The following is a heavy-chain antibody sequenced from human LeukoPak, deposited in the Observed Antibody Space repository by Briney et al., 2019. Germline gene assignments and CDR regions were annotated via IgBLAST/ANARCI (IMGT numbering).Heavy chain of an antibody. D-gene: IGHD6-19*01. CDR1: GYTFTGYY. CDR2: INPNSGGT. Sequence: ASVKVSCKASGYTFTGYYMHWVRQAPGQGLEWMGWINPNSGGTNYAQKFQGRVTMTRDTSISTAYMELSRLRSDDTAVYYCASGGYTVAGMQRKGYFDYWGQGTLVTVSS. J-gene: IGHJ4*02. CDR3: ASGGYTVAGMQRKGYFDY. V-gene: IGHV1-2*02.